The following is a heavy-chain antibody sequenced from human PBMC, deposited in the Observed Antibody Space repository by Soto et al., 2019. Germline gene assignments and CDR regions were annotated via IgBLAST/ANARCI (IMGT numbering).Heavy chain of an antibody. D-gene: IGHD3-10*01. Sequence: GESLKISCQGSGYTFSKYWVGWVRQTPGKGLEWMGMIYPGDSDARYSPSFEGQVTFSVGKSINTAYLQWNSLKASDTAMYYCARQGGEYNTMSDYWGQGTLVTVSS. V-gene: IGHV5-51*01. J-gene: IGHJ4*02. CDR3: ARQGGEYNTMSDY. CDR1: GYTFSKYW. CDR2: IYPGDSDA.